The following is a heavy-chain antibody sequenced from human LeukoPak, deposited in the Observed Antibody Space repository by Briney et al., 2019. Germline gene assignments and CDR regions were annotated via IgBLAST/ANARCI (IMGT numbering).Heavy chain of an antibody. CDR3: ARGIRDYNDQLGYFQH. J-gene: IGHJ1*01. CDR2: ISSSSSYI. Sequence: GGSLRLSCAASGFTFSSYSMNWVRQAPGKGLEWVSSISSSSSYIYYADSVKGRFTISRDNTKKSLYLQMNSLRAEDTAVYYCARGIRDYNDQLGYFQHWGQGTLVTVSS. V-gene: IGHV3-21*01. D-gene: IGHD4-11*01. CDR1: GFTFSSYS.